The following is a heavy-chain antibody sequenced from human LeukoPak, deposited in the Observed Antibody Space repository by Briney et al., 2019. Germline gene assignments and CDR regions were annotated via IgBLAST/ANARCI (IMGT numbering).Heavy chain of an antibody. V-gene: IGHV4-59*08. CDR2: IDYTGST. CDR3: ARPRRAGRDGYNYAFDV. Sequence: PSETLSLTCTVSGGSISTYYWSWIRQPPGKGLEWIGYIDYTGSTNYKPSLKSRVTISIDTSKNQFYLKMSSVTAADTAVYYCARPRRAGRDGYNYAFDVWGQGTMVTVSS. D-gene: IGHD5-24*01. CDR1: GGSISTYY. J-gene: IGHJ3*01.